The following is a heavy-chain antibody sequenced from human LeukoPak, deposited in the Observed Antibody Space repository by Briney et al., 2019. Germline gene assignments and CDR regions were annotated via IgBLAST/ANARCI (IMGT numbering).Heavy chain of an antibody. V-gene: IGHV5-51*01. CDR3: ARGEAEWELPGSFDY. D-gene: IGHD1-26*01. CDR1: GYSFTSYW. CDR2: IYPGDSDT. J-gene: IGHJ4*02. Sequence: GESLKISCKGSGYSFTSYWIGWVRQMPGKGLEWMGIIYPGDSDTRYNPSFQGQVTISADKSISTAYLQWSSLKASDNAMYYCARGEAEWELPGSFDYWGQGTLVTVSS.